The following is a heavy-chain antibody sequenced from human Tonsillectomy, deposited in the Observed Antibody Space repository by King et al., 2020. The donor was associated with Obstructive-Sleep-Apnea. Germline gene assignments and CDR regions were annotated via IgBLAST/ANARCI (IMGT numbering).Heavy chain of an antibody. CDR1: GYTLTELS. Sequence: VQLVQSGAEVKKPGASVKVSCKVSGYTLTELSMYWVRQAPGRGLEWMGSFDPVDDETIYAQNFQGRVTMTEGTSTDTAYMELSSLRSEDTAVYYCSTSKPMIVAVMVHWGQGTLVSVSS. D-gene: IGHD3-22*01. CDR3: STSKPMIVAVMVH. CDR2: FDPVDDET. V-gene: IGHV1-24*01. J-gene: IGHJ4*02.